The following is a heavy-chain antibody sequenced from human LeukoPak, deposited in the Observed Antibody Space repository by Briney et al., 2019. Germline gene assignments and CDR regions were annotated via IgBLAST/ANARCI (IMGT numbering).Heavy chain of an antibody. V-gene: IGHV3-23*01. CDR2: ISGSGAST. Sequence: GGSLRLPCAASGFTFSSYAMTWVRQAPGKGLEWVSGISGSGASTSYADSVKGRFTISRDNSKNTLYLQMNSLRAEDTAVYYCAKANMVRGVTLKFDYWGRGTLVTVSS. CDR1: GFTFSSYA. CDR3: AKANMVRGVTLKFDY. J-gene: IGHJ4*02. D-gene: IGHD3-10*01.